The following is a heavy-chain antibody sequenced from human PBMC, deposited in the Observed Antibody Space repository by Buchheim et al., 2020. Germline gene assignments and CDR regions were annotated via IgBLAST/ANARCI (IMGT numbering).Heavy chain of an antibody. Sequence: QLQLQESGPGLVKPSETLSLTCTVSGGSISSSRYYWGWRRQPPGKGLEWIGSIYYSGSTYYNPSLKSRVTISGDTSKNQFSLMLSSVTAADTAVFYCARYGSGSFYTGPIDYWGQGTL. V-gene: IGHV4-39*01. CDR1: GGSISSSRYY. J-gene: IGHJ4*02. D-gene: IGHD3-10*01. CDR3: ARYGSGSFYTGPIDY. CDR2: IYYSGST.